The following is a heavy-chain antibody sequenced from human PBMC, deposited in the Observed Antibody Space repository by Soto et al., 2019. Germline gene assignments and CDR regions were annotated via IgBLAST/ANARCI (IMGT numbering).Heavy chain of an antibody. V-gene: IGHV4-4*02. D-gene: IGHD6-19*01. Sequence: QVLLQESGPGLVQPSGTLSLSCAVSGDSISSHYFWGWVRQPPGKGLEWVGDISHRGSVNYNPSLQSRITLSMDKSKNQFSLRLNSVTAADTAVYYCARRFGWYAIDYWGQGTLVIVSS. J-gene: IGHJ4*02. CDR2: ISHRGSV. CDR3: ARRFGWYAIDY. CDR1: GDSISSHYF.